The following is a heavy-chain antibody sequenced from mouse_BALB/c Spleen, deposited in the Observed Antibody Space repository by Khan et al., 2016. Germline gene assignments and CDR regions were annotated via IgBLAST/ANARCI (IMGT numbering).Heavy chain of an antibody. CDR1: GFNIKDTY. CDR2: IDPANGNT. Sequence: EVQLQESGAELVKPGASVKLSCTASGFNIKDTYMHWVKQRPEQGLEWIGRIDPANGNTKYDPKFQGKATITADTSSNTAYLQLSSLTSEDTAVYYCARSYYGYDVEGYYYAIDYWGQGTSFTVSS. D-gene: IGHD2-9*01. J-gene: IGHJ4*01. CDR3: ARSYYGYDVEGYYYAIDY. V-gene: IGHV14-3*02.